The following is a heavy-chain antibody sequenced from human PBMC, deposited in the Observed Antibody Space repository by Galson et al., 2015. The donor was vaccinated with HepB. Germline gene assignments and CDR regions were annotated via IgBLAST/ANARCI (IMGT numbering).Heavy chain of an antibody. Sequence: PALVKPTQTLTLTCTFSGFSLSTSGVGVGWIRQPPGKALEWLALIYWDDDERYSSSLRSRLTITKDTSKNQVVLTMTNMDPVDTATYYCAHTAINWNSVLRTFDIWGQGTMVTVSS. CDR1: GFSLSTSGVG. V-gene: IGHV2-5*02. D-gene: IGHD1-7*01. J-gene: IGHJ3*02. CDR3: AHTAINWNSVLRTFDI. CDR2: IYWDDDE.